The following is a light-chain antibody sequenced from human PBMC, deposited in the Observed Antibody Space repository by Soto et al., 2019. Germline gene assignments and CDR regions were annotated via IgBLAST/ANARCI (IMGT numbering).Light chain of an antibody. Sequence: DIQITQSPSTLSASVGDRVTITCRASQSITSWLPWYQQKPGKAPNLLIYDASSLQSGVPSRFSGSGSGTEFTLTISSLQPEDSATYYCQQYNSHDDIAFGRGTKVEIK. J-gene: IGKJ4*01. CDR1: QSITSW. CDR3: QQYNSHDDIA. CDR2: DAS. V-gene: IGKV1-5*01.